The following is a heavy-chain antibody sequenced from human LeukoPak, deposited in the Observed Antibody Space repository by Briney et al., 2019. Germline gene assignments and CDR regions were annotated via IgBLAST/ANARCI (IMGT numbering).Heavy chain of an antibody. CDR1: GFTFSSYW. CDR2: IKQDGSEK. J-gene: IGHJ2*01. V-gene: IGHV3-7*01. D-gene: IGHD4-23*01. Sequence: AGGSLRLSCAASGFTFSSYWMSWVRQAPGKGLEWVANIKQDGSEKYYVDSVKGRFTISRDNAKNSLYLQMNSLRAEDTAVYYCARVSFTVVTLWYFDLRGRGTLVTVSS. CDR3: ARVSFTVVTLWYFDL.